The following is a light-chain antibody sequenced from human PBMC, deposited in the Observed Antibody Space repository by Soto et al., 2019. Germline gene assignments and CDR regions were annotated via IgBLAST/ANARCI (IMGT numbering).Light chain of an antibody. CDR3: QHYGSSPQT. CDR1: QSVTSN. CDR2: RAS. Sequence: EIVMTQSPATLSVSPGERVTLHCRASQSVTSNLAWYQHKPGQSPRLLIYRASARATGVPDRFSGSGSGTEFTLTISSLQSEDFAVYYCQHYGSSPQTFGQGTKVEI. J-gene: IGKJ1*01. V-gene: IGKV3-15*01.